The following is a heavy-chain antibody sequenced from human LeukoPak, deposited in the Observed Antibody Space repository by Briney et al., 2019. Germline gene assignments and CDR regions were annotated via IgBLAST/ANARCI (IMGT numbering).Heavy chain of an antibody. D-gene: IGHD3-22*01. CDR2: INHSGST. V-gene: IGHV4-34*01. CDR1: GGSISTYY. J-gene: IGHJ4*02. Sequence: SETLSLTCTVSGGSISTYYWSWIRQPPGKGLEWIGEINHSGSTNYNPSLKSRVTISVDTSKNQFSLKLSSVTAADTAVYYCARAPKYYYDSSGHYFDYWGQGTLVTVSS. CDR3: ARAPKYYYDSSGHYFDY.